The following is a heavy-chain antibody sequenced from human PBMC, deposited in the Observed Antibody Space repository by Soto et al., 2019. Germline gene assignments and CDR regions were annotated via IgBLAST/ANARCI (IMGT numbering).Heavy chain of an antibody. J-gene: IGHJ4*02. CDR3: ASTVGRRDGYY. V-gene: IGHV4-59*01. CDR1: GGSISSYC. CDR2: IYYSGNT. D-gene: IGHD5-12*01. Sequence: SETLSLTCTVSGGSISSYCWSWIRQAPGKGLEWIGSIYYSGNTNYNPSLKSRVTISVDTSKNQFSLKLTSVTAADTAVFYCASTVGRRDGYYWGQGTLVTVSS.